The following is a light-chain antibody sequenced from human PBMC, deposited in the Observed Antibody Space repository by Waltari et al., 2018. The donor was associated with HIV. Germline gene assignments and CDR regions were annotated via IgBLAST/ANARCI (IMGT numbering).Light chain of an antibody. CDR1: QSVNSY. CDR3: QQRNSWPPRCT. J-gene: IGKJ2*02. Sequence: EIVLTQSPAILSLSPGDTATLSCRASQSVNSYLAWYQHKPGQAPRLLIYDASNRAAGIPARFSGSGSGTDFNLTISSLEPEDFAVYYCQQRNSWPPRCTLGQGTKLEIK. CDR2: DAS. V-gene: IGKV3-11*01.